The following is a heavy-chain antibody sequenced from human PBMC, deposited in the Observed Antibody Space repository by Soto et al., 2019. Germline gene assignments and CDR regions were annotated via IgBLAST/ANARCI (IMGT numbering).Heavy chain of an antibody. V-gene: IGHV1-8*01. Sequence: QEQLVQSGAEVKKPGAPVKVSCKASGYTFTNYNINWVRQATGQGLEWMGWMNPNTGNTGYAEKFQGRVTMTRNSSKNTAYMELSGLRSDDTAVYYCAREAASDPSFYYHYMDVWGKGTTVTVSS. CDR2: MNPNTGNT. D-gene: IGHD6-25*01. CDR1: GYTFTNYN. CDR3: AREAASDPSFYYHYMDV. J-gene: IGHJ6*03.